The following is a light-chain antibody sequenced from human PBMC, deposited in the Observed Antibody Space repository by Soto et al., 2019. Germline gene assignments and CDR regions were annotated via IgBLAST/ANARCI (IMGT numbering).Light chain of an antibody. J-gene: IGKJ2*01. CDR1: QSISSW. Sequence: DIQMTQSPSTLSASVGDRVTITCRASQSISSWLAWYQQKPGKAPNVLIYQASRLQSGVPSRFSGSGSGTEFTLTISSLQPEGFVTYYCQLYAEYSQYTFGPGTKLELK. V-gene: IGKV1-5*03. CDR2: QAS. CDR3: QLYAEYSQYT.